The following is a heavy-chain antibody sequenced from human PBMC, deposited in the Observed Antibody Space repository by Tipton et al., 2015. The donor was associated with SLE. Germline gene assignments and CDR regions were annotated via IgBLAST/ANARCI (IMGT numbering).Heavy chain of an antibody. Sequence: SLRLSCAASGFIFSDYDMSWVRQGPGKGLERVSGISGGGSTTYYADSVKGRFTISRDKSKNTVYLQMNSLRAEDAAVYYCAKDPSPAWYFDFWGRGPLLTVSS. J-gene: IGHJ2*01. CDR1: GFIFSDYD. CDR2: ISGGGSTT. V-gene: IGHV3-23*01. CDR3: AKDPSPAWYFDF.